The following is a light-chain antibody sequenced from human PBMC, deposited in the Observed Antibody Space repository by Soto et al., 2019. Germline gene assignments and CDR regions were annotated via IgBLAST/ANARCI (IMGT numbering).Light chain of an antibody. CDR2: VAS. J-gene: IGKJ3*01. V-gene: IGKV1-12*01. Sequence: DIQLTQSPSSVSASVGDRVTITCRASQDIGTWLAWYQQKPGKAPKLLIYVASNLQSGVPSRFSGAVSGTDFNLTITSLQPEDVATYHCQQADSFPFTCGPGTKVDFK. CDR3: QQADSFPFT. CDR1: QDIGTW.